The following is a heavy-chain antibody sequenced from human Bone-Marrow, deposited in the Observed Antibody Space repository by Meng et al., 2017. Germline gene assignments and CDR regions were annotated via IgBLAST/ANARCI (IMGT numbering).Heavy chain of an antibody. V-gene: IGHV3-9*01. D-gene: IGHD6-13*01. CDR1: GFTFDDYA. Sequence: SLKISCAASGFTFDDYAMHWVRQAPGKGLEWVSGISWNSGSIGYADSVKGRFTISRDNAKNSLYLQMNSLRAEDTALYYCAKVGTGYSSSWYGLDYWGQGNQVTVSS. CDR2: ISWNSGSI. J-gene: IGHJ4*02. CDR3: AKVGTGYSSSWYGLDY.